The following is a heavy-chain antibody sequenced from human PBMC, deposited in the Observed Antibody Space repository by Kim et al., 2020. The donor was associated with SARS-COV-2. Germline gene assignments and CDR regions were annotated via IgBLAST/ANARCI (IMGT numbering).Heavy chain of an antibody. CDR1: GFTFSSYS. D-gene: IGHD2-21*01. V-gene: IGHV3-21*01. Sequence: GGSLRLSCAASGFTFSSYSMNWVRQAPGKGLEWVSSISSSSSYIYYADSVKGRFTISRDNAKNSLYLQMNSLRAEDTAVYYCARSSIGLLHWYFDLWGRGTLVTVSS. CDR3: ARSSIGLLHWYFDL. CDR2: ISSSSSYI. J-gene: IGHJ2*01.